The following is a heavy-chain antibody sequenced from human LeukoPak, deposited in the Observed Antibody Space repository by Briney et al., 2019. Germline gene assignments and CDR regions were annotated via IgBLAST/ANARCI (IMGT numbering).Heavy chain of an antibody. V-gene: IGHV4-38-2*01. CDR2: IYHTGST. CDR3: ARSPTKRVPEDY. D-gene: IGHD2-2*01. Sequence: SETLSLTCSVSSYSINSNYYWGWIRQSPGKGLEWIGSIYHTGSTYYNPSLKSRVTISLDASNKQFSLRLSSVTAADTAVYYCARSPTKRVPEDYWGQGTLVTVSS. CDR1: SYSINSNYY. J-gene: IGHJ4*02.